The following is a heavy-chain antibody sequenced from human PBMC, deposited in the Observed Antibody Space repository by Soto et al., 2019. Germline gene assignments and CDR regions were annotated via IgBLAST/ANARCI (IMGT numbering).Heavy chain of an antibody. J-gene: IGHJ6*02. CDR3: AKALADLVGMDV. D-gene: IGHD3-9*01. CDR1: GFTFKNYT. Sequence: EVQLLESGGGLVQPGGSLRLSCSASGFTFKNYTMTWVRQAPGKGLEWVSAISGSGGGTFYADSVKGRLTVSRDNSKNTLYLQRNSLRAEDTAVYYCAKALADLVGMDVWGQGTTVTVAS. V-gene: IGHV3-23*01. CDR2: ISGSGGGT.